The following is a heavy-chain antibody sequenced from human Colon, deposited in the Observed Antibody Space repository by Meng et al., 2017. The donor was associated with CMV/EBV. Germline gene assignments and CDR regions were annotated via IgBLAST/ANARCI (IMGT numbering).Heavy chain of an antibody. D-gene: IGHD5-18*01. V-gene: IGHV1-2*02. J-gene: IGHJ4*02. CDR1: GYTFTSYY. CDR2: INTHTGGT. CDR3: ARVGRGYSYGYFDY. Sequence: KASGYTFTSYYMHWVRQAPGQGLEWMGWINTHTGGTNYAQKFQGRVTMTRDTSISTAYMELSRLRSDDTAVYYCARVGRGYSYGYFDYWGQGTLAPSPQ.